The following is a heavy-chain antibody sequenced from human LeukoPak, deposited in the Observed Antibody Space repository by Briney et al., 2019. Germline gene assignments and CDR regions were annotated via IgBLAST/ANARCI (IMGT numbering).Heavy chain of an antibody. D-gene: IGHD4-17*01. V-gene: IGHV4-59*04. CDR3: ARMDYGDYEGWFDP. CDR2: IYHSGST. J-gene: IGHJ5*02. CDR1: GGSISSYY. Sequence: SETLSLTCTVSGGSISSYYWSWIRQPPGKGLEWIGYIYHSGSTYYNPSLKSRVTISVDRSKNQFSLKLSSVTAADTAVYYCARMDYGDYEGWFDPWGQGTLVTVSS.